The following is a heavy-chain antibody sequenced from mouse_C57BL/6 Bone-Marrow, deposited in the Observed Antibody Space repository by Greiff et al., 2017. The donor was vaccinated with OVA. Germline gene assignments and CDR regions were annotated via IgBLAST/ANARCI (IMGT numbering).Heavy chain of an antibody. CDR1: GYTFTSYW. Sequence: QVQLQQPGAELVKPGASVKLSCKASGYTFTSYWMQWVKQRPGQGLEWIGEIDPSDSYTNYNQQFKGKATLTVDTSSSTAYMQLSSLTSEDSSVYYCARGIYYGNRDYFDYWGQGTTLTVSS. V-gene: IGHV1-50*01. J-gene: IGHJ2*01. CDR2: IDPSDSYT. CDR3: ARGIYYGNRDYFDY. D-gene: IGHD2-1*01.